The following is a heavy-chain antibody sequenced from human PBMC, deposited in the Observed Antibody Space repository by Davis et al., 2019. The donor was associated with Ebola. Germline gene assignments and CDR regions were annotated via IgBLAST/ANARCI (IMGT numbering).Heavy chain of an antibody. CDR2: IYYSGST. CDR3: ARPGYNWNYVGYFDL. Sequence: SETLSLTCTVSGGSISSSSYYWGWIRQPPGKGLEWIGSIYYSGSTYYNPSLKSRVTISVDTSKNQFSLKLSSVTAADTAVYYCARPGYNWNYVGYFDLWGRGTLVTVSS. V-gene: IGHV4-39*07. J-gene: IGHJ2*01. CDR1: GGSISSSSYY. D-gene: IGHD1-7*01.